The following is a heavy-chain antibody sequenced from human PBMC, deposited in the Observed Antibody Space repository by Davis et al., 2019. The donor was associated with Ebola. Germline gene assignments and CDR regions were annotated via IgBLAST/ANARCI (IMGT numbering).Heavy chain of an antibody. J-gene: IGHJ4*02. CDR3: ARGGYCSGGSCHTYHY. Sequence: SETLSLTCTVSGGSVSSGSYYWSWIRQPPGKGLEWIGYIYYSGSTNYNPSLKSRVTISVDTSKNQFSLKLSSVTAADTAVYYCARGGYCSGGSCHTYHYWGQGTLVTVSS. CDR2: IYYSGST. V-gene: IGHV4-61*01. D-gene: IGHD2-15*01. CDR1: GGSVSSGSYY.